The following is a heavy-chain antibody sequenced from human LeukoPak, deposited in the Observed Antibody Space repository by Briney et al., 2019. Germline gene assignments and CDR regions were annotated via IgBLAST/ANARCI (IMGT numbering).Heavy chain of an antibody. CDR3: AREGRWGMKYYFDF. V-gene: IGHV4-59*11. Sequence: PPETLSLTCNVSGGSLSSHYWSWVRQSPEKGLEWIGQIYHTGSTHYNPSHRSRFAISVDTSKNKLFLNVKSVTAADTAVYYCAREGRWGMKYYFDFWGQGTLVIVSS. J-gene: IGHJ4*02. CDR2: IYHTGST. D-gene: IGHD4-23*01. CDR1: GGSLSSHY.